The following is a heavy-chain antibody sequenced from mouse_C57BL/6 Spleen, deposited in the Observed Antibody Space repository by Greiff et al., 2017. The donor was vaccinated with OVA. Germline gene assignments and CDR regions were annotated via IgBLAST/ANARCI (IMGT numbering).Heavy chain of an antibody. J-gene: IGHJ2*01. D-gene: IGHD2-5*01. CDR3: ARNSNYGGYFDY. CDR1: GFTFSDYG. Sequence: DVKLVESGGGLVKPGGSLKLSCAASGFTFSDYGMHWVRQAPEKGLEWVAYISSGSSTIYYADTVKGRFTISRDNAKNTLFLQMTSLRSEDTAMYYCARNSNYGGYFDYWGQGTTLTVSS. V-gene: IGHV5-17*01. CDR2: ISSGSSTI.